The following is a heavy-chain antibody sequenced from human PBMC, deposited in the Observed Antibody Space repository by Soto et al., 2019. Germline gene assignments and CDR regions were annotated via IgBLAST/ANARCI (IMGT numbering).Heavy chain of an antibody. Sequence: QVQLVQSGAEVKKPGASVKVSCKASGYTFTSYGISWVRQAPGQGLEWMGWISAYNGNTKYVQKFQGRVTMTTDTSTSTASMELRSLRSDDTAVYYCAGDAAAGLNDYWGQGTLVTVSS. CDR1: GYTFTSYG. D-gene: IGHD6-13*01. CDR2: ISAYNGNT. V-gene: IGHV1-18*01. J-gene: IGHJ4*02. CDR3: AGDAAAGLNDY.